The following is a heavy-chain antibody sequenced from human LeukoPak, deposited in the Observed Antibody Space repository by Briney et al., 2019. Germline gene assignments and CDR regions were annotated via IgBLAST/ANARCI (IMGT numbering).Heavy chain of an antibody. CDR2: ISYDGSNK. J-gene: IGHJ5*02. CDR1: GFTFSSYG. CDR3: AKDGPYYYGSGRFNWFDP. D-gene: IGHD3-10*01. V-gene: IGHV3-30*18. Sequence: GGSLRLSCAASGFTFSSYGMHWVRQAPGKGLEWVAVISYDGSNKYYADSVKGRFTISRDNSKNTLYLQMNSLRAEDTAVYYCAKDGPYYYGSGRFNWFDPWGQGTLVTVSS.